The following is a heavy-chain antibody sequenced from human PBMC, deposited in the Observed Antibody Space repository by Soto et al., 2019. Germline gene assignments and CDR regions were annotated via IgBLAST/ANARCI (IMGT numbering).Heavy chain of an antibody. V-gene: IGHV3-30*18. Sequence: QVQLVESGGGVVQPGRSLRLSCAASGFTFSSYGMHWVREAPGKGLEWVAVISFDGSNKYYADSVKGRFTISRDNSKNPLYLQMNSLRAEDTAVYYCAKDIGYSYGHYYYYYGMDVWGQGPTVTVSS. CDR3: AKDIGYSYGHYYYYYGMDV. J-gene: IGHJ6*02. D-gene: IGHD5-18*01. CDR2: ISFDGSNK. CDR1: GFTFSSYG.